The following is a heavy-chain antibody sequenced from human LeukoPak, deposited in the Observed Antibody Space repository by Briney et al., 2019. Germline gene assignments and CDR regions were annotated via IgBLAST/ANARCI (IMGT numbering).Heavy chain of an antibody. CDR3: ARDRASGYSSSWYWGNWFDP. J-gene: IGHJ5*02. D-gene: IGHD6-13*01. Sequence: ASVKVSCRASGYTFTGYYMHWVRQAPGQGLEWMGWINPNSGGTNYAQKFQGWVTMTRDTSISTAYMELSRLRSDDTAVYYCARDRASGYSSSWYWGNWFDPWGQGTLVTVSS. CDR1: GYTFTGYY. V-gene: IGHV1-2*04. CDR2: INPNSGGT.